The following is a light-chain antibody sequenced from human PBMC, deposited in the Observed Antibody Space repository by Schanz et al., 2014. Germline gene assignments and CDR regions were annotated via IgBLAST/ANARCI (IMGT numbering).Light chain of an antibody. V-gene: IGKV3-20*01. Sequence: DIVMTQSPATLSVSPGEGATLSCRASQTIGITLAWYQQKPGQAPRVLIYGASIRASGIPDRFSGSGYGTDFSLTITRLEPEDFAVYYCHHYSMSPLFGQGTKVEIK. CDR3: HHYSMSPL. CDR1: QTIGIT. CDR2: GAS. J-gene: IGKJ1*01.